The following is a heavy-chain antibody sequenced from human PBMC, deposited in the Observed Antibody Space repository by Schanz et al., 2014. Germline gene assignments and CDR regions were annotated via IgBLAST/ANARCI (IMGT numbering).Heavy chain of an antibody. CDR2: ISNDGSIK. D-gene: IGHD3-10*01. CDR3: ARANYRRKINFDY. Sequence: GQLLESGGGVVQPGRSLRLSCAASGFTFSSYAMHWVRQAPGKGLEWVALISNDGSIKYYADSVKGRFTISRDNSKNTLYLQMNALRAEDTSVYFCARANYRRKINFDYWGRGTLVTVSS. V-gene: IGHV3-30-3*01. CDR1: GFTFSSYA. J-gene: IGHJ4*02.